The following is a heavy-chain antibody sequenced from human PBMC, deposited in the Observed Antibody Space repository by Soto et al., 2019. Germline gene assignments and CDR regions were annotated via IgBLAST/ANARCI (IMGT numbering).Heavy chain of an antibody. CDR1: GGSISSGGYY. CDR2: IYYSGST. Sequence: QVQLQKSGPGLVKPSQTLSLTCTVSGGSISSGGYYWSWIGQHPGKGLEWIGYIYYSGSTYYNPSLKSRVTISVDTCKNQFSLRRSSVTAADTAVYYCARVCGGDCHYGMDVWGQGTTVTVSS. V-gene: IGHV4-31*03. CDR3: ARVCGGDCHYGMDV. J-gene: IGHJ6*02. D-gene: IGHD2-21*02.